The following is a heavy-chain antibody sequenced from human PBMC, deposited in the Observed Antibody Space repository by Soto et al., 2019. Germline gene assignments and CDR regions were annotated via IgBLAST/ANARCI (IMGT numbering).Heavy chain of an antibody. J-gene: IGHJ6*02. V-gene: IGHV3-53*01. CDR1: GFTVSSNY. D-gene: IGHD1-1*01. Sequence: EVQLVKSGGGLVQSGGSLRLSCAASGFTVSSNYMSWVRQAPGKGLEWVSVIYSGGSTYYADSVKGRFTISRDNSKNTLYLQMNSLRAEDTAVYYCARRNRDGYNYADYYYYGMDVWGQGTTVTVSS. CDR3: ARRNRDGYNYADYYYYGMDV. CDR2: IYSGGST.